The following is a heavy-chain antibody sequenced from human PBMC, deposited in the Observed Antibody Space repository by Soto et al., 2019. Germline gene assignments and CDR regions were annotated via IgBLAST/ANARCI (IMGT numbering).Heavy chain of an antibody. CDR1: GFSLSNARMG. CDR2: IFSNDEK. J-gene: IGHJ3*02. CDR3: ARIVSTYYYGSEDGGDAFDI. Sequence: SGPTLVNPTETLTLTCTVSGFSLSNARMGVSWIRQPPGKALEWLAHIFSNDEKSYSTSLKSRLTISKDTSKSQVVLTMTNMDPVDTATYYCARIVSTYYYGSEDGGDAFDIWGQGTMVTVSS. V-gene: IGHV2-26*01. D-gene: IGHD3-10*01.